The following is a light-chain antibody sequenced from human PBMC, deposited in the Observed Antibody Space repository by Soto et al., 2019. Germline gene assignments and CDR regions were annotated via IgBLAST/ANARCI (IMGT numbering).Light chain of an antibody. Sequence: EIVLTQSPATLSLSPGERATLSCRASQSVSSYLAWYQQKPGQAPRLLIYDASNRATGIPARFSGSGSGTDFTLTISSLEPEDFAVYFCYQYDSSPWTFGQGTKVEIK. V-gene: IGKV3-11*01. CDR2: DAS. CDR1: QSVSSY. CDR3: YQYDSSPWT. J-gene: IGKJ1*01.